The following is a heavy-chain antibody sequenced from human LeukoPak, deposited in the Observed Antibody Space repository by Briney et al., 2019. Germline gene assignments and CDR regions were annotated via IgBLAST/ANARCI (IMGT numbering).Heavy chain of an antibody. V-gene: IGHV3-30-3*01. CDR3: ARAEYYYGSGSYIWCAFDI. J-gene: IGHJ3*02. D-gene: IGHD3-10*01. Sequence: PGRSLRLSCAASGFTFSSYAMHWVRQAPGKGLEWVAVISYDGSNKYYADSVKGRFTISRDNSKNTLYLQMNSLRAEDTAVYYCARAEYYYGSGSYIWCAFDIWGQGTMVTVSS. CDR2: ISYDGSNK. CDR1: GFTFSSYA.